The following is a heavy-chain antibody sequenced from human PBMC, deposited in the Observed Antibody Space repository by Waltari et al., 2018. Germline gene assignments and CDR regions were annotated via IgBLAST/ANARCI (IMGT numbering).Heavy chain of an antibody. CDR3: AKAFDVVVITNYFDY. D-gene: IGHD2-21*01. J-gene: IGHJ4*02. CDR2: IRYDGSNK. V-gene: IGHV3-33*06. CDR1: GFTFSSYG. Sequence: QVQLVESGGGVVQPGRSLRLSCAASGFTFSSYGMHWVRQAPGKGLGWGAVIRYDGSNKYYADSVKVRFTISRDNSKNTLYLQMNSLRAEDTAVYYCAKAFDVVVITNYFDYWGQGTLVTVSS.